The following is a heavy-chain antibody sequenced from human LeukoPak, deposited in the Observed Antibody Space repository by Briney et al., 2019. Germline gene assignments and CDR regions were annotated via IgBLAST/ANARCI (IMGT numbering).Heavy chain of an antibody. J-gene: IGHJ4*02. CDR2: IYYSGST. Sequence: SETLSLTCTVSGGSISSYYWSWIRQPPGKGLEWIGYIYYSGSTNYNPSLKSRVTISVDTSKNQFSLKLSSVTAADTAVYYCARDGQGIAVAFDYWGQGTLVTVSS. CDR1: GGSISSYY. D-gene: IGHD6-19*01. V-gene: IGHV4-59*01. CDR3: ARDGQGIAVAFDY.